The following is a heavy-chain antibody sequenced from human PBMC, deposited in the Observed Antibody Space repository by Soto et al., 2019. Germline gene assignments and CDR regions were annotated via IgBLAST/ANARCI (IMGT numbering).Heavy chain of an antibody. Sequence: SETLSLTCTVSGGSISSYYWSWIRQPPGKGLEWIGYIYYSGSTNYNPSLKSRVTISVDTSKNQFSLKLSSVTAADTAVYYCARLVTANWFDPWGQGTLVTVSS. J-gene: IGHJ5*02. D-gene: IGHD2-21*02. V-gene: IGHV4-59*08. CDR2: IYYSGST. CDR3: ARLVTANWFDP. CDR1: GGSISSYY.